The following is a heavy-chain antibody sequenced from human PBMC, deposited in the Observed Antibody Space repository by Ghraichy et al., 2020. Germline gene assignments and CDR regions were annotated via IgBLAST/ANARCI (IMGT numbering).Heavy chain of an antibody. V-gene: IGHV3-48*02. J-gene: IGHJ2*01. CDR2: INTGKRSTI. CDR1: GFPFSSYS. D-gene: IGHD2-21*02. Sequence: LSLTCAASGFPFSSYSMNWVRQAPGKGLEWVSYINTGKRSTIYYAESVRGRFTISRDNARNSYYLQMNSLRDEDTALYYCARKGDSCGGDCYQDCVLWGRATLVTVSS. CDR3: ARKGDSCGGDCYQDCVL.